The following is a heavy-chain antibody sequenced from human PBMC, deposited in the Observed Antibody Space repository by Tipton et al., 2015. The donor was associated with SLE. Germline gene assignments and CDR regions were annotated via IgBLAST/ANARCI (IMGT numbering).Heavy chain of an antibody. V-gene: IGHV4-59*11. Sequence: TLSLTCTVSGGSISSHYWSWIRQPPGKGLEWIGYIYYSGSTNYNPSLKSRVTISVDTSKNQFSLKLSSVTAADTAVYYCARVSITGTTGYYYGMDVWGQGTTVTVSS. J-gene: IGHJ6*02. D-gene: IGHD1-7*01. CDR2: IYYSGST. CDR3: ARVSITGTTGYYYGMDV. CDR1: GGSISSHY.